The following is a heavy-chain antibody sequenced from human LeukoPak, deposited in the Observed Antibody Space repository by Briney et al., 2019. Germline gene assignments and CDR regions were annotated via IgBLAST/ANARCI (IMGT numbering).Heavy chain of an antibody. CDR2: IIPILGIA. V-gene: IGHV1-69*02. J-gene: IGHJ5*02. D-gene: IGHD3-3*01. CDR1: GGTFSSYT. Sequence: VASVKASCKASGGTFSSYTISWVRQAPGQGLEWMGRIIPILGIANYAQKFQGRVTITADKSTSTAYMELSSLRSEDTAVYYCARGAFSDDFWRSNWFDPWGQGTLVTVSS. CDR3: ARGAFSDDFWRSNWFDP.